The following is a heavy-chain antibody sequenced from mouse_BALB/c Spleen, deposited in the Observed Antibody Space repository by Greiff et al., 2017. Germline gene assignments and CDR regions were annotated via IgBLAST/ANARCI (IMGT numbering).Heavy chain of an antibody. CDR3: ARVYDYSWFAY. CDR1: GFSLTSYG. CDR2: IWAGGST. J-gene: IGHJ3*01. D-gene: IGHD2-4*01. Sequence: QVQLKESGPGLVAPSQSLSITCTVSGFSLTSYGVHWVRQPPGKGLEWLGVIWAGGSTNYNSALMSRLSISKDNSKSQVFLKMNSLQTDDTAMYYCARVYDYSWFAYWGQGTLVTVSA. V-gene: IGHV2-9*02.